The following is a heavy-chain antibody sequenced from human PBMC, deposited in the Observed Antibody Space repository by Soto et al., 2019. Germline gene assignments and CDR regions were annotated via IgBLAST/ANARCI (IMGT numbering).Heavy chain of an antibody. CDR3: ARGVHLMITFGGVIVRGNWFDP. CDR2: INHSGST. D-gene: IGHD3-16*02. CDR1: GESFSSYY. Sequence: PSVTMPLTCAVYGESFSSYYLSWICQPPGKGLEWIGEINHSGSTNYNPSLKSRVTISVDTSKNQFSLKLSSVTAADTAVYYCARGVHLMITFGGVIVRGNWFDPWGQGTLVTVSS. J-gene: IGHJ5*02. V-gene: IGHV4-34*01.